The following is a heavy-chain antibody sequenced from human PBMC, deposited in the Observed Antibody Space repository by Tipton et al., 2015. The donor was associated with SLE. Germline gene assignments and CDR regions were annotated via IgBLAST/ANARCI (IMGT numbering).Heavy chain of an antibody. J-gene: IGHJ6*03. CDR2: INHSGST. V-gene: IGHV4-34*01. CDR3: ARGIPPITIFGVVPQYYYMDV. CDR1: GFTFSSYA. Sequence: LRLSCAASGFTFSSYAMSWVRQAPGKGLEWVGEINHSGSTNYNPSLKSRVTISVDTSKNQFSLKLSSVTAADTAVYYCARGIPPITIFGVVPQYYYMDVWGKGATVTVSS. D-gene: IGHD3-3*01.